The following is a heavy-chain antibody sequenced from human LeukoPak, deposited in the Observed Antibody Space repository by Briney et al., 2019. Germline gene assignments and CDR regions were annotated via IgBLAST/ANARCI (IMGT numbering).Heavy chain of an antibody. CDR2: IYNGVNT. D-gene: IGHD1-26*01. CDR3: ARSRAFNSGAFDP. Sequence: SETLSLTCTVSGASVSSASYWSWIRQPPGKGVEWIAHIYNGVNTNYNPSLKSRVTISVDTSKNQFSLRLNSVTAADTAVYYRARSRAFNSGAFDPWGQGSLVTVSS. V-gene: IGHV4-61*01. CDR1: GASVSSASY. J-gene: IGHJ5*02.